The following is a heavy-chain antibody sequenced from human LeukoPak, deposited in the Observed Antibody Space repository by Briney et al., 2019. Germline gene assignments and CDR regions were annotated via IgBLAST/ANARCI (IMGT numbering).Heavy chain of an antibody. D-gene: IGHD3-22*01. V-gene: IGHV4-39*01. CDR2: IYDSGST. CDR1: GGSITSGRYS. J-gene: IGHJ4*02. CDR3: ASLSSAYYTWCFDS. Sequence: PSETLSLTCTVSGGSITSGRYSWGWIRQPPGKGLEWIGSIYDSGSTYHNPSLKSRVTISVDTSKNQFSLKVSSVTAADTAIYYCASLSSAYYTWCFDSWGQGTLVTVSS.